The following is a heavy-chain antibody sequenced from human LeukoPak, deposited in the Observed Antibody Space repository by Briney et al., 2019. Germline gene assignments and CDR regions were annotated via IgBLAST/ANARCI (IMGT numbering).Heavy chain of an antibody. D-gene: IGHD3-22*01. Sequence: PSETLSLTCTVSGGSISSYYWSWIRQPPGKGLEWIGYIYTSGSTNYNPSLKSRVAISVDTSKNQFSLKLSSVTAADTAVYYCARLAKPYYYDSSGYYCDYWGQGTLVTVSS. CDR3: ARLAKPYYYDSSGYYCDY. CDR2: IYTSGST. J-gene: IGHJ4*02. V-gene: IGHV4-4*09. CDR1: GGSISSYY.